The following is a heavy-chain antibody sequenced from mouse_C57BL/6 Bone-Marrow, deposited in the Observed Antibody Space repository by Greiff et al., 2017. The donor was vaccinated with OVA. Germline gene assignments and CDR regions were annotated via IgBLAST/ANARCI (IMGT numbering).Heavy chain of an antibody. CDR1: GYTFTSYW. J-gene: IGHJ2*01. CDR2: IHPNSGST. CDR3: ARTGYYGRSSLDY. D-gene: IGHD1-1*01. V-gene: IGHV1-64*01. Sequence: QVQLQQPGAELVKPGASVKLSCKASGYTFTSYWMHWVKQRPGQGLEWIGMIHPNSGSTNYNEKFKSKATLTVDKSSSTAYMQLSSLTSEDSAVYYCARTGYYGRSSLDYWGQGTTLTVSS.